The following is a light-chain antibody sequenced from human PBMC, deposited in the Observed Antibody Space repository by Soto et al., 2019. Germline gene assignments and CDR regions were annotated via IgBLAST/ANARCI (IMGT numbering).Light chain of an antibody. CDR1: SSDVGGYDY. V-gene: IGLV2-14*01. CDR2: GVG. J-gene: IGLJ1*01. Sequence: QSALTQPASVSGSPGQSITISCTGTSSDVGGYDYVSWYQQNPGKAPKLLIFGVGNRPSWVSDRFSGSKSANTASLTISGLQAEDEADYYCSSYTGYNTYVFGTGTKLTVL. CDR3: SSYTGYNTYV.